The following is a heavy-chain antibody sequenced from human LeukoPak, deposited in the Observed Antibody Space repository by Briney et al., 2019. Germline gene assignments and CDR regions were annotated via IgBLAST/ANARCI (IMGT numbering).Heavy chain of an antibody. CDR2: ISGSGGST. Sequence: GVSLRLSCAASGFTFSSYAMSWVRQAPGKGLEWVSAISGSGGSTYYADSVKGRFTISRDNSKNTLYLQMNSLRAEDTAVYYCAKKRWYYGSGSYPHFDYWGQGTLVTVSS. V-gene: IGHV3-23*01. D-gene: IGHD3-10*01. CDR3: AKKRWYYGSGSYPHFDY. J-gene: IGHJ4*02. CDR1: GFTFSSYA.